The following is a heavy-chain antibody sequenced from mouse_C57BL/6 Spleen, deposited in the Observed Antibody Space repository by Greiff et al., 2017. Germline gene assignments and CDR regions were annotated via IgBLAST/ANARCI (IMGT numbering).Heavy chain of an antibody. V-gene: IGHV1-55*01. Sequence: QVKLQQPGAELVKPGASVKMSCKASGYTFTSYWITWVKQRPGQGLEWIGDIYPGSGSTNYNEKFKSKATLTVDTSSSTAYMQLSSLTSEDSAVYYCASTVVERDWFAYWGQGTLVTVSA. CDR1: GYTFTSYW. CDR2: IYPGSGST. J-gene: IGHJ3*01. D-gene: IGHD1-1*01. CDR3: ASTVVERDWFAY.